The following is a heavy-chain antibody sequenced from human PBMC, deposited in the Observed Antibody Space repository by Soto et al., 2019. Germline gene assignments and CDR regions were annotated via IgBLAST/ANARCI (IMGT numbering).Heavy chain of an antibody. V-gene: IGHV3-23*01. CDR1: GFTFSIYA. CDR2: ISGSGCST. D-gene: IGHD3-22*01. Sequence: LRRSCAASGFTFSIYAMSWVRQAPGKGLEWVSAISGSGCSTYYADSEKGRFTISRNNSKNTLYLQMNSLRDEDTDVYYCAKEHPSSRLSPMDVWGQGTTVTVSS. J-gene: IGHJ6*02. CDR3: AKEHPSSRLSPMDV.